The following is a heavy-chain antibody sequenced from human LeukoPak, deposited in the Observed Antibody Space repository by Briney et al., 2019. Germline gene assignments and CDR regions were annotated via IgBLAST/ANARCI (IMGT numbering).Heavy chain of an antibody. V-gene: IGHV1-18*01. J-gene: IGHJ6*03. CDR1: GHTFNSHG. CDR2: ISVYNGDT. Sequence: ASVKVSCKASGHTFNSHGITWVRHAPGQGLEWMGWISVYNGDTNYAQKFQDRVTMTTDSSTTTAFMELRSLRSDDTAIYYCARGRNFYVSGHPLYYSYYYYMDVWGKGTTVTVSS. CDR3: ARGRNFYVSGHPLYYSYYYYMDV. D-gene: IGHD3-10*01.